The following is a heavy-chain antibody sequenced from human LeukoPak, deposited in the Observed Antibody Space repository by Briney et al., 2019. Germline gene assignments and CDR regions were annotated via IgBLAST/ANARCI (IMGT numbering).Heavy chain of an antibody. V-gene: IGHV1-3*01. Sequence: ASVKVSCKASGYTSTSYAMHWVRQAPGQRLEWMGWINAGNGNTKYSQKFQGRVTITRDTSASTAYMELSSLRSEDTAVYYCARGGAGSYYSAVDYWGQGTLVTVSS. D-gene: IGHD3-10*01. CDR2: INAGNGNT. J-gene: IGHJ4*02. CDR1: GYTSTSYA. CDR3: ARGGAGSYYSAVDY.